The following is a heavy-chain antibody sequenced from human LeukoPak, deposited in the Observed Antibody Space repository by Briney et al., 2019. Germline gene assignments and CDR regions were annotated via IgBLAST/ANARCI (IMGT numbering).Heavy chain of an antibody. V-gene: IGHV4-59*01. CDR1: GASIYNNY. Sequence: SETLSLTRTVSGASIYNNYWGWIRQSPGKGLEWIAYIYKRGGGTTDYNPSLESRVTISVDTSKSQSSLNLSSVTAADTAVYYCARPFRYGTNDAFNIWGQGTMVTVSS. D-gene: IGHD2-2*01. CDR2: IYKRGGGTT. J-gene: IGHJ3*02. CDR3: ARPFRYGTNDAFNI.